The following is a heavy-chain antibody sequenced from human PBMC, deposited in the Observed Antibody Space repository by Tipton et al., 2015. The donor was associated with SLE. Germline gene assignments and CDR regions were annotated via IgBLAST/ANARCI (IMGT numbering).Heavy chain of an antibody. CDR2: IYTSGST. D-gene: IGHD6-13*01. CDR1: GGSISSGSYY. CDR3: ARWVRAAAGTWYFDL. Sequence: TLSLTCTVSGGSISSGSYYWSWIRQPAGKGLEWIGRIYTSGSTNYNPSLKSRVTISVDTSKNQFSLKLSSVTAADTAVYYCARWVRAAAGTWYFDLWGRGTLVTVSS. J-gene: IGHJ2*01. V-gene: IGHV4-61*02.